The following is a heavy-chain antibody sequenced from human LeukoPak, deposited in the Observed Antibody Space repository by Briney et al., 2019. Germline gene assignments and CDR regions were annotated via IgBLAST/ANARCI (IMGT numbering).Heavy chain of an antibody. V-gene: IGHV4-59*01. CDR2: IYYSGST. Sequence: SETLSLTCTVSGGSISSYYGSWIRQPPGKGLEWIGYIYYSGSTNYNPSLKSRVTISVDTSKNQFSLKLSSVTAADTAVYYCARDGTRSDAFDIWGQGTMVTVSS. CDR3: ARDGTRSDAFDI. D-gene: IGHD6-13*01. J-gene: IGHJ3*02. CDR1: GGSISSYY.